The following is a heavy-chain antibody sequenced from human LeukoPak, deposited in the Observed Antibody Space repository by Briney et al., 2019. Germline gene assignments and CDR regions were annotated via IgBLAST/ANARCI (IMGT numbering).Heavy chain of an antibody. CDR3: ARFSKRAWDDAFDI. CDR1: GGSIISYY. V-gene: IGHV4-59*01. J-gene: IGHJ3*02. D-gene: IGHD1-26*01. CDR2: IYYSGST. Sequence: PSETLSLTCTVSGGSIISYYWSSIRQPPGKGLEWIGYIYYSGSTNYNPSLKSRVTISVDTSKNQFSLKLSSVTAADTAVYYCARFSKRAWDDAFDIWGQGTLVTVSS.